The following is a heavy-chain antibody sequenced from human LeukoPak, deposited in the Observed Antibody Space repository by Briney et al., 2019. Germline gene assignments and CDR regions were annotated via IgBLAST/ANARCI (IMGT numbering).Heavy chain of an antibody. Sequence: GGSLRLSCAASGFTFSTYGMHWVRQAPGKGLEWVAVISYDGSNKYYADSVKGRFTTSRDNSKNTLYLQMNSLRAEDTAVYYCARDRSMVRAYYYGMDVWGQGTTVTVSS. V-gene: IGHV3-30*03. D-gene: IGHD3-10*01. J-gene: IGHJ6*02. CDR1: GFTFSTYG. CDR2: ISYDGSNK. CDR3: ARDRSMVRAYYYGMDV.